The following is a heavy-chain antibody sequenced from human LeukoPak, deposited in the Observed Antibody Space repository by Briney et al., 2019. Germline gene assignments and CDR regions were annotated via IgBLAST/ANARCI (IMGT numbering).Heavy chain of an antibody. D-gene: IGHD3-3*01. CDR1: GGSISSSSYY. V-gene: IGHV4-39*01. CDR2: IYYSGNT. J-gene: IGHJ5*02. Sequence: SETLSLTCTVSGGSISSSSYYWGWIRQPPGKGLEWTGSIYYSGNTYYNPSLKSRVTISVDTSKNQFSLKMSSVTAADTAVYYCARHSGLRSPFDPWGQGTLVIVSS. CDR3: ARHSGLRSPFDP.